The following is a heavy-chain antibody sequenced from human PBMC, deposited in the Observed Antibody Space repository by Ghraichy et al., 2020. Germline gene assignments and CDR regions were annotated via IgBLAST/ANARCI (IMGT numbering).Heavy chain of an antibody. CDR2: ISYDGSNK. CDR3: AGELTRYYGMDV. CDR1: GFTFDDYA. J-gene: IGHJ6*02. D-gene: IGHD1-26*01. V-gene: IGHV3-30*03. Sequence: GGSLRLSCAASGFTFDDYAMHWVRQAPGKGLEWVAVISYDGSNKYYADSVKGRFTISRDNSKNTLYLQMNSLRAEDTAVYYCAGELTRYYGMDVWGQGTTVTVSS.